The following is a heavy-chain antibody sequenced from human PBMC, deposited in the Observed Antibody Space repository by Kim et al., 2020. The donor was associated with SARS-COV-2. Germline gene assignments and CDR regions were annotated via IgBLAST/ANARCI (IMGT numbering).Heavy chain of an antibody. J-gene: IGHJ4*02. CDR3: ARESDYYGSGTRDY. V-gene: IGHV4-30-2*04. D-gene: IGHD3-10*01. Sequence: PSLTGRVTISVDTSKNQFSLTLSSVTAADTAVYYCARESDYYGSGTRDYWGQGTLVTVSS.